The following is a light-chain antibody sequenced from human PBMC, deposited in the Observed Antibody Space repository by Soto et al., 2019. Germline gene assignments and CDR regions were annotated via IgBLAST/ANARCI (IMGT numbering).Light chain of an antibody. Sequence: DIQMTQSPSSLSASVGDRVTITCQASQSIVTYLNWYLQKPGKAPKLLIYKASTLKSGVPSRFSGSGSGTEFTLTISSLQPDDFATYYCQHYNSYSEAFGQGTKVDIK. CDR3: QHYNSYSEA. J-gene: IGKJ1*01. V-gene: IGKV1-5*03. CDR1: QSIVTY. CDR2: KAS.